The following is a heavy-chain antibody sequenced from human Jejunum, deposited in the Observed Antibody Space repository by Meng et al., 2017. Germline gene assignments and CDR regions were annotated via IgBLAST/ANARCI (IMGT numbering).Heavy chain of an antibody. CDR2: INQDGNEK. CDR1: GFTFSSYW. V-gene: IGHV3-7*01. CDR3: AREGITTFGMVSYSDY. J-gene: IGHJ4*02. Sequence: GKSLKISCAASGFTFSSYWMTWVRQALGKGLEWVANINQDGNEKYYVDSVKGRFTISRDNAKNSLYLQTNSLRAEDTAVYYCAREGITTFGMVSYSDYWGQGTLVTVSS. D-gene: IGHD3-3*01.